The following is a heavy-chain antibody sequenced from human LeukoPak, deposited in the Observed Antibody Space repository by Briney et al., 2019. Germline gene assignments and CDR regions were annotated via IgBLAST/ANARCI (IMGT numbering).Heavy chain of an antibody. D-gene: IGHD5-24*01. V-gene: IGHV4-59*01. CDR2: IYDTGST. CDR3: ARVRNYPDAFDI. J-gene: IGHJ3*02. Sequence: SETLSLTCTVSGGSIRNYYWAWIRQPPGKGLEWIGYIYDTGSTKYNPSLKSRLTISLHTSRNQFSLNLSSLTAADTAIYYCARVRNYPDAFDIWGQGRMITVSS. CDR1: GGSIRNYY.